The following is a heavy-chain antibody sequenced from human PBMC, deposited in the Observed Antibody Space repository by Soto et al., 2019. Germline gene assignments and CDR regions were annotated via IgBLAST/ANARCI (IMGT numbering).Heavy chain of an antibody. CDR2: IDPTDSYA. Sequence: EVQLVQSGAEVKKPGESLRISCKGSGYSFTSYWISWVRQMPGKGLEWMGRIDPTDSYANYSPSFQGHVTISAEKSISTAYLQWSSRKAADTAMYYCARRYCSSDSCPRNYYAMDVWGQGTTVTVSS. CDR3: ARRYCSSDSCPRNYYAMDV. CDR1: GYSFTSYW. D-gene: IGHD2-2*01. V-gene: IGHV5-10-1*03. J-gene: IGHJ6*02.